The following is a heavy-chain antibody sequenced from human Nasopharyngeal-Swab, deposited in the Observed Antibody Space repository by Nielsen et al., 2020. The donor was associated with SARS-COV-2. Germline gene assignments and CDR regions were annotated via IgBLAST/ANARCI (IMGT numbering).Heavy chain of an antibody. CDR1: GGSFSGYY. D-gene: IGHD2-2*01. CDR2: INHSGST. CDR3: ARGRDIVVVPAAGVAFDY. J-gene: IGHJ4*02. Sequence: SETLSLTCAVYGGSFSGYYWSWIRQPPGKGLEWIGEINHSGSTNNNPSLKSRVTISIDTSKNQFSLKLSSVTAADTAVYYCARGRDIVVVPAAGVAFDYWGQGTLVTGSS. V-gene: IGHV4-34*01.